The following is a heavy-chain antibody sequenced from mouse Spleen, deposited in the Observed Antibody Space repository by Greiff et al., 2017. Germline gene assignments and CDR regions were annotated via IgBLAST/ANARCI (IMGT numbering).Heavy chain of an antibody. CDR3: ASELGRGYFDY. Sequence: VKLQESGAELARPGASVKMSCKASGYTFTSYTMHWVKQRPGQGLEWIGYINPSSGYTKYNQKFKDKATLTADKSSSTAYMQLSSLTSEDSAVYYCASELGRGYFDYWGQGTTLTVSS. CDR1: GYTFTSYT. J-gene: IGHJ2*01. V-gene: IGHV1-4*01. D-gene: IGHD4-1*01. CDR2: INPSSGYT.